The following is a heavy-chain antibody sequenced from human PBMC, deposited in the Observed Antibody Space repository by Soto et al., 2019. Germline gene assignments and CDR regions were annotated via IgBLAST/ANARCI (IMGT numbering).Heavy chain of an antibody. CDR2: IWYDGSNK. J-gene: IGHJ6*03. Sequence: GGSLRLSCAASGFTFSSYGMHWVRQAPGKGLEWVAVIWYDGSNKYYADSVKGRFTISRDNSKNTRYLQMNSLRAEDTAVYYCASLSPVGSSGYDLSQDYYYMDVWGKGTTVTVSS. CDR1: GFTFSSYG. V-gene: IGHV3-33*01. CDR3: ASLSPVGSSGYDLSQDYYYMDV. D-gene: IGHD5-12*01.